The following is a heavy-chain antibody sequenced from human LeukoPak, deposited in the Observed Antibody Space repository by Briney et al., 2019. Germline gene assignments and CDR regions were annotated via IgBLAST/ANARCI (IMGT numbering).Heavy chain of an antibody. CDR1: GFTVSSNY. CDR2: IYSGGST. CDR3: AREFYSSGWYDY. V-gene: IGHV3-53*01. D-gene: IGHD6-19*01. Sequence: GSLRLSCAASGFTVSSNYMSWVRQAPGKGLEWVSVIYSGGSTYYADSVKGRFTISRDNSKNTLYLQMNSLRAEDTAVYYCAREFYSSGWYDYWGQGTLVTVSS. J-gene: IGHJ4*02.